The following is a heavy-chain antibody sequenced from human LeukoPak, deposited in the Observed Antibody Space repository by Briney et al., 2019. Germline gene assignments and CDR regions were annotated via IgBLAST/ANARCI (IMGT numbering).Heavy chain of an antibody. CDR2: IYSGGST. CDR3: ARDPNLYYDFWSGGAFYFDY. D-gene: IGHD3-3*01. Sequence: PGGSLRLSCAASGFTVSSNYMSWVRQAPGKGLEWVSVIYSGGSTYYADSVKGRFTISRDNAKNSLYLQMNSLRAEDTAVYYCARDPNLYYDFWSGGAFYFDYWGQGTLVTVSS. J-gene: IGHJ4*02. V-gene: IGHV3-66*01. CDR1: GFTVSSNY.